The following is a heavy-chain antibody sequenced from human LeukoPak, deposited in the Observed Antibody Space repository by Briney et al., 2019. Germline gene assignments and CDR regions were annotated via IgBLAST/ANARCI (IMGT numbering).Heavy chain of an antibody. V-gene: IGHV1-46*01. Sequence: GASVKVSCKASGYTFTSYYMHWVRQAPGQGLEWMGIINPSGGSTSYAQKFQGRVTMTRDTSTSTVYMELSSLRSEDTAVYHCATSQGELEALDYWGQGTLVTVSS. CDR3: ATSQGELEALDY. CDR2: INPSGGST. D-gene: IGHD1-26*01. CDR1: GYTFTSYY. J-gene: IGHJ4*02.